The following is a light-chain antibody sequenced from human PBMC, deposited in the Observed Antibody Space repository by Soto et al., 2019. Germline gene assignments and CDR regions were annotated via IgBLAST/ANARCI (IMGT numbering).Light chain of an antibody. J-gene: IGLJ1*01. Sequence: QLVLTQPASVSGSPGQSITISCTGTGSDVGGYDYVSWYQLHPGKAPKLMVFEVSNRPSGVSYRFSGSKSGNTASLTISGLQAEDEADYFCSSYSISTAYLFGTGTKLTVL. V-gene: IGLV2-14*01. CDR3: SSYSISTAYL. CDR2: EVS. CDR1: GSDVGGYDY.